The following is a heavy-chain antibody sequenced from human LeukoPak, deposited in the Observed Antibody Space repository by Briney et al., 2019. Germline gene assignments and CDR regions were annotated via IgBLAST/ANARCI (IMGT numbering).Heavy chain of an antibody. CDR3: ASGNGYYYRYFDY. Sequence: PSETLSLTCTVSGDSINSLDLWSWVRQPPGKGLEWIGEMYLSGTTHSNPSVKSRVTISIDKSKNQFSLKLSSVTAADTAVYYCASGNGYYYRYFDYWGQGTLVTVSS. CDR2: MYLSGTT. CDR1: GDSINSLDL. J-gene: IGHJ4*02. D-gene: IGHD3-22*01. V-gene: IGHV4-4*02.